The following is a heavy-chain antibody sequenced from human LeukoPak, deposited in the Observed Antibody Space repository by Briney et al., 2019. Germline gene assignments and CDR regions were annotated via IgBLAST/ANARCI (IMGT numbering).Heavy chain of an antibody. CDR1: EFTFNSYG. CDR2: IRFDGSDE. D-gene: IGHD2-15*01. V-gene: IGHV3-30*02. CDR3: AKDRRGSRNAGSFHCCDY. J-gene: IGHJ4*02. Sequence: PGGSLRLSCTASEFTFNSYGMHWVRQAPGKGLEWVAFIRFDGSDEHYADSVKGRFTISRDNSKNTLYLQMNSLRAEDTAVYYCAKDRRGSRNAGSFHCCDYWGRGALVTVSS.